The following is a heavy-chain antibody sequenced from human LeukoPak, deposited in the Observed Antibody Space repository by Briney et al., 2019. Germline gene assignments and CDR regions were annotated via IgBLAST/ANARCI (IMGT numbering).Heavy chain of an antibody. CDR1: GFTFSSYS. J-gene: IGHJ4*02. V-gene: IGHV3-48*01. Sequence: PGRSLRLSCAASGFTFSSYSMNWVRQAPGKGLEWVSYISSSSSTIYYADSVKGRFTISRDNAKNSLYLQMNSLRAEDTAVYYCARGVYCSSTSCPLDWGQGTLVTVSS. CDR2: ISSSSSTI. CDR3: ARGVYCSSTSCPLD. D-gene: IGHD2-2*01.